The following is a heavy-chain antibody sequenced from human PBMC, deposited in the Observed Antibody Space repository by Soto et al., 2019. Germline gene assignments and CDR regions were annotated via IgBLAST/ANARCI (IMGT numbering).Heavy chain of an antibody. D-gene: IGHD3-3*01. J-gene: IGHJ5*02. CDR2: IYYSGST. Sequence: SETLSLTCTVSGGSISSGGYYWSWIWQTPGKGLQWIGYIYYSGSTTYSPSLKSRVTISVDRSKNQFALKLTSVTAADTAVYYCARLGGYYQSLDTWGQGTLVTVSS. CDR1: GGSISSGGYY. CDR3: ARLGGYYQSLDT. V-gene: IGHV4-61*08.